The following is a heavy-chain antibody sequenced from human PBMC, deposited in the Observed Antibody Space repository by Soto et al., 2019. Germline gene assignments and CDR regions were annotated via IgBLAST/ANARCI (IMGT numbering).Heavy chain of an antibody. CDR2: ISGSGGST. Sequence: GGSLRLSCAASGFTFSSYAMSWVRQAPGKGLEWVSAISGSGGSTYYADSVKGRFTISRDNSKNTLYLQMNSLRAEDTAVYYCTTNPYDSSGYYNWFDPWGQGTLVTVSS. CDR3: TTNPYDSSGYYNWFDP. V-gene: IGHV3-23*01. D-gene: IGHD3-22*01. J-gene: IGHJ5*02. CDR1: GFTFSSYA.